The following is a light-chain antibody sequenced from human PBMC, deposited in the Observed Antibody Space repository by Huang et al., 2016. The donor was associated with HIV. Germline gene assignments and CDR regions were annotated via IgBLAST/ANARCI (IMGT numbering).Light chain of an antibody. CDR3: QQSYAAPRT. J-gene: IGKJ1*01. CDR1: QSVLYTSTNQNF. Sequence: DIVMTQSPDFLSLSRGERATINCKSSQSVLYTSTNQNFLNWYQHKAGQPPKLLLYWAWTRESGVPDRFSGSGSGTDFNLTINSLQIEDVAVYYCQQSYAAPRTFGQGTKVAIK. V-gene: IGKV4-1*01. CDR2: WAW.